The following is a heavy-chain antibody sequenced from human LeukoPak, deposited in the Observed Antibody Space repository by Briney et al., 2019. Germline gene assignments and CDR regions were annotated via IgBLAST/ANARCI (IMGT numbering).Heavy chain of an antibody. CDR1: GFTFSNYG. V-gene: IGHV3-33*01. CDR2: IWYDGSNK. Sequence: GGSLRLSCTASGFTFSNYGMHWVRQAPGKGLEWVAVIWYDGSNKYYGDSEKGRFTISRDNSKNTLYLQMNSLRAEDTAVYYCARANRTIPIFYFDFWGRGTLVTVSS. J-gene: IGHJ4*02. D-gene: IGHD1-14*01. CDR3: ARANRTIPIFYFDF.